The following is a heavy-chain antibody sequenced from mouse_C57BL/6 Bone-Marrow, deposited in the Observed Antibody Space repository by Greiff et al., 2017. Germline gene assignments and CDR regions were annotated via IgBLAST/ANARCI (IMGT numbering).Heavy chain of an antibody. Sequence: EVKLMESGPGLVKPSQSLSLTCSVTGYSITSGYYWNWIRQFPGNKLEWMGYISYDGSNNYNPSLKNRISITRDTSKHQFFLKLNSVTTEDTATYYCARDITTVGGQGTLVTVSA. CDR1: GYSITSGYY. J-gene: IGHJ3*01. V-gene: IGHV3-6*01. CDR3: ARDITTV. CDR2: ISYDGSN. D-gene: IGHD1-1*01.